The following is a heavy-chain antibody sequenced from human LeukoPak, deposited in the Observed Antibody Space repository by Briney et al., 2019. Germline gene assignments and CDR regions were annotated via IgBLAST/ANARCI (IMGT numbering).Heavy chain of an antibody. J-gene: IGHJ5*02. CDR1: GGSFSGYY. Sequence: PSETLSLTCAVYGGSFSGYYWSWIRQPPGKGREWVGEINHSGSANHNPPLKSRVTISVHTSKHQFSLQLSPLPAADPPVYHCARVYHWNYNWFHPWGQGTMVTVSS. CDR3: ARVYHWNYNWFHP. D-gene: IGHD1-7*01. V-gene: IGHV4-34*01. CDR2: INHSGSA.